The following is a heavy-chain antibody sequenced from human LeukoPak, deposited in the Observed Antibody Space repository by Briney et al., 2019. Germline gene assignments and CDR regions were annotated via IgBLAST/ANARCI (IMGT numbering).Heavy chain of an antibody. CDR1: GGTFSSYA. J-gene: IGHJ4*02. Sequence: ASVKVSCKASGGTFSSYAISWVRQAPGQGLEWMGGIIPIFGTANYAQKFQGRVTITADKPTSTAYMELSSLRSEDTAVYYCARDDSGYDFHFDYRGQGTLVTVSS. V-gene: IGHV1-69*06. CDR3: ARDDSGYDFHFDY. D-gene: IGHD5-12*01. CDR2: IIPIFGTA.